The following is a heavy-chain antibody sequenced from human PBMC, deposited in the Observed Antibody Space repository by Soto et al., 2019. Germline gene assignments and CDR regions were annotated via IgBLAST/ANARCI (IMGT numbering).Heavy chain of an antibody. CDR1: GFTFSSYS. D-gene: IGHD6-6*01. J-gene: IGHJ6*02. CDR3: ARDTQASEYLERYYYYYGMDV. Sequence: EVQLVESGGGLVKPGGSLRLSCAASGFTFSSYSMNWVRQAPGKGLEWVSSISSSSSYIYYADSVKGRFTISRDNAKNSLYLQMNSLRAEDTAVYYCARDTQASEYLERYYYYYGMDVWGQGTTVTVSS. V-gene: IGHV3-21*01. CDR2: ISSSSSYI.